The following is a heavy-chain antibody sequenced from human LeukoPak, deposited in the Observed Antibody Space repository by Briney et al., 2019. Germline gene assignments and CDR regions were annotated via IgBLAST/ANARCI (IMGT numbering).Heavy chain of an antibody. J-gene: IGHJ4*02. D-gene: IGHD3-9*01. CDR2: ISYDGSNK. CDR1: GFTFSSYA. Sequence: GGSLRLSCAASGFTFSSYAMHWVRQAPGKGLEWVAVISYDGSNKYYADSVKGRFTISRDNSKNTLYLQMNSLRAEGTAVYYCARADDILTGYYEGTLDYWGQGTLVTVSS. V-gene: IGHV3-30-3*02. CDR3: ARADDILTGYYEGTLDY.